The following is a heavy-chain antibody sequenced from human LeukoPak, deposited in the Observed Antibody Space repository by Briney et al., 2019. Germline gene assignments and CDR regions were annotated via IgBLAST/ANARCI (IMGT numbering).Heavy chain of an antibody. CDR2: IFYTGKT. V-gene: IGHV4-39*07. CDR1: EDCLYTNDYC. CDR3: ARVFDS. Sequence: SEPISRTYTSSEDCLYTNDYCSRWVPHPPKKKPEWIGDIFYTGKTNYNPSLKSRVSISIDTSKNQFSLKLTSVTAADTAVYYCARVFDSWGQRTLVTVSS. J-gene: IGHJ4*02.